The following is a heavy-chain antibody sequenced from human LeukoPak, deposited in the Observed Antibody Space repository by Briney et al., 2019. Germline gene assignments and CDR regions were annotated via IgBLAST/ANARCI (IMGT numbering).Heavy chain of an antibody. J-gene: IGHJ3*02. Sequence: GESLKISCKGPGYSFTSYWIGWVRQMPGKGLEWMGIIYPGDSDTRYSPSFQGQVTISADKSISTAYLQWSSLKASDTAMYYCARLLRRPVDAFDIWGQGTMVTVSS. CDR1: GYSFTSYW. CDR3: ARLLRRPVDAFDI. D-gene: IGHD2-15*01. CDR2: IYPGDSDT. V-gene: IGHV5-51*01.